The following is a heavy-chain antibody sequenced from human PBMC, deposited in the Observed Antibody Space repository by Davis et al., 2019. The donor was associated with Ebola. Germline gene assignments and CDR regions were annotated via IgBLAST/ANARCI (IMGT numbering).Heavy chain of an antibody. CDR1: GFTFSSYS. CDR3: ARDRGSPLRTRGHDH. Sequence: GESLKISCAASGFTFSSYSMNWVRQAPGKGLEWVSSISSSSSYIYYADSVKGRFTISRDNAKNSLYLQMNSLRAEDTAVYYCARDRGSPLRTRGHDHWGQGTLVTVSS. D-gene: IGHD3-16*01. V-gene: IGHV3-21*01. CDR2: ISSSSSYI. J-gene: IGHJ4*02.